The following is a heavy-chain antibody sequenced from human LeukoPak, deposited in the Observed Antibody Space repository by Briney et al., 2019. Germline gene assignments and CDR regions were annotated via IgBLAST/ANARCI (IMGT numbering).Heavy chain of an antibody. CDR1: GGSFSGYY. CDR3: VRWPFWSGHSNWFDP. V-gene: IGHV4-34*01. J-gene: IGHJ5*02. D-gene: IGHD3-3*01. CDR2: INHSGST. Sequence: SETLSLTCAVYGGSFSGYYWSWIRQPPGKGLECIGEINHSGSTNYNPSLKSRVTISVDTSKNQFSMKLSSVTAADMAVYYCVRWPFWSGHSNWFDPWGQGTLVTVSS.